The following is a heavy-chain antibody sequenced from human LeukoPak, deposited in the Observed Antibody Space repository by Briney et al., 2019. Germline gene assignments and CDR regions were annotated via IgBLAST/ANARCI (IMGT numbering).Heavy chain of an antibody. V-gene: IGHV4-38-2*01. CDR3: ARQHDYGDY. Sequence: SETLSLTCAVSGYSISSGNYWGWIRQPPGKGLEWIGSIYHSGSTYYNPSLKSRVTISVDTSKNQFSLKLSSVTAADTAVYYCARQHDYGDYWGQGTLVTVSS. CDR1: GYSISSGNY. J-gene: IGHJ4*02. CDR2: IYHSGST.